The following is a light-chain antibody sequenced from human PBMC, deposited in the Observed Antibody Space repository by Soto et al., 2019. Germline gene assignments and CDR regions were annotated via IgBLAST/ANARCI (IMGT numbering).Light chain of an antibody. CDR1: SSDIGDYNY. V-gene: IGLV2-14*01. CDR2: DVS. J-gene: IGLJ1*01. Sequence: QSVLTQPASVSGSLSQSMTTSCVCTSSDIGDYNYVSWYQQHPGKVPKVIIYDVSNRPSGVSYRFSGSKSGNTASLTVSGLQAEDEADYYCCSYTRSGTLIFGTGT. CDR3: CSYTRSGTLI.